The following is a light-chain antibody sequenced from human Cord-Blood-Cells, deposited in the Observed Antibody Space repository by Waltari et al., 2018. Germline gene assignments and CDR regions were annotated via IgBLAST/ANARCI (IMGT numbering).Light chain of an antibody. J-gene: IGLJ1*01. Sequence: QSALTQPASVSGSPGQSITISCPGTSSDVGGYNYVSGYQQHPGKTPQLVIYDVSNRPAGVSNRVSGSSSGHTASLTISGLQAEDEADYYCSSYTSSSTYVFGTGTKVTVL. CDR2: DVS. CDR1: SSDVGGYNY. V-gene: IGLV2-14*01. CDR3: SSYTSSSTYV.